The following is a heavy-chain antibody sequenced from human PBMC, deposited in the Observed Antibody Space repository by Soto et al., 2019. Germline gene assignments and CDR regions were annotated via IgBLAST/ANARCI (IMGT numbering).Heavy chain of an antibody. D-gene: IGHD6-6*01. CDR3: ARDRYSSSSGYYYYGMDV. CDR1: GGSVSSGSYY. J-gene: IGHJ6*02. V-gene: IGHV4-61*01. CDR2: IYYSAST. Sequence: SETLSLTCTVSGGSVSSGSYYWSWIRQPPGKGLEWIGYIYYSASTNYNPALKSRVTISVDTSKNQFSLKLSSVTAADTAVYYCARDRYSSSSGYYYYGMDVWGQGTTVTVSS.